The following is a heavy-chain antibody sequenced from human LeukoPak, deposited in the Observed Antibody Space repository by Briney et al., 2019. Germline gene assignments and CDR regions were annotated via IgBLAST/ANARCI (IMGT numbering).Heavy chain of an antibody. V-gene: IGHV3-21*01. CDR3: ARDGFSAAADY. CDR2: ISSSSSYI. Sequence: GGSLRLSCAASGFTFSSYSMNWVRQAPGKGLEWVSSISSSSSYIYYADSVKGRFTISRDNSKNTLYLQMNSLRAEDTAVYYCARDGFSAAADYWGQGTLVTVSS. D-gene: IGHD6-13*01. J-gene: IGHJ4*02. CDR1: GFTFSSYS.